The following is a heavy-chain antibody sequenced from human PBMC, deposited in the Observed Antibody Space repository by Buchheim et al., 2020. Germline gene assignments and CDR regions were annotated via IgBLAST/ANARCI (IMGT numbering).Heavy chain of an antibody. CDR2: LSYDGFKK. D-gene: IGHD3-16*01. V-gene: IGHV3-30*04. Sequence: QVQLVESGGGVVQRGGSLRLSCAASGFSLSDYTVHWVRQAPGKGLEWVAVLSYDGFKKYFADSVRGRSTISRDTSENTLTLQLNSLTTEDTGDYFCARGPQGDFLDYYGLDVWGQGTT. J-gene: IGHJ6*02. CDR3: ARGPQGDFLDYYGLDV. CDR1: GFSLSDYT.